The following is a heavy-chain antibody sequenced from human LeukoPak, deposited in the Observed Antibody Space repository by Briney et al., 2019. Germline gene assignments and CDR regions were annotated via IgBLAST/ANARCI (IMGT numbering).Heavy chain of an antibody. CDR3: ARASSSWYGYYFDY. J-gene: IGHJ4*02. Sequence: GGSLTLSCAASGFTFSDYYMSWIRQAPGKGLEWVSYISSSSSYTNYADSVKGRFTISRDNAKNSLYLQMNSLRAEDTAVYYCARASSSWYGYYFDYWGQGTLVTVSS. D-gene: IGHD6-13*01. CDR1: GFTFSDYY. V-gene: IGHV3-11*06. CDR2: ISSSSSYT.